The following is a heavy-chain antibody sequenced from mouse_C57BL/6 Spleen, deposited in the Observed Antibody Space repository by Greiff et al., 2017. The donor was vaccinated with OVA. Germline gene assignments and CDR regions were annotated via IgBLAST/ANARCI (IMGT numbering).Heavy chain of an antibody. CDR1: GYAFSSSW. CDR2: IYPGDGGT. J-gene: IGHJ1*03. Sequence: VQLQQSGPELVKPGASVKISCKASGYAFSSSWMNWVKQRPGKGLEWIGRIYPGDGGTNYNGKFKGKATLTADKSSSTAYMQLSSLTSEDSAVYFCAITTDWYFDVWGTGTTVTVSS. D-gene: IGHD1-1*01. CDR3: AITTDWYFDV. V-gene: IGHV1-82*01.